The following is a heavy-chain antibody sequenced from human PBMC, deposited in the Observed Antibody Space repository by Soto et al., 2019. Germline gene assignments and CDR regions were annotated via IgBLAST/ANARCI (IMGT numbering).Heavy chain of an antibody. D-gene: IGHD2-15*01. Sequence: QITLKESGPTLVKPTQTLTLTCTFSGFSLSSSGVAVGWIRQPPGKALEWLTFIYWDDDKRYSPSLKSRLTVTQDTSKNQVVLTLTNMDPVDTATYYCARLVVAGITYYFASWGQGTLLTVSS. V-gene: IGHV2-5*02. CDR2: IYWDDDK. J-gene: IGHJ4*02. CDR1: GFSLSSSGVA. CDR3: ARLVVAGITYYFAS.